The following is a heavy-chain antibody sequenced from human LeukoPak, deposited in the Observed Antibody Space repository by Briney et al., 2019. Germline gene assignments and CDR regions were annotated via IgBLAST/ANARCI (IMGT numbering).Heavy chain of an antibody. J-gene: IGHJ4*02. CDR1: GFTFSSYE. Sequence: GGSLRLSCAASGFTFSSYEMNWVRQAPGKGLEWVSSISSSSSYIYYADSVKGRFTISRDNAKNSLYLQMNSLRAEDTAVYYCAGSTTLFTLGAYWGQGTLVTVSS. CDR3: AGSTTLFTLGAY. D-gene: IGHD1-1*01. V-gene: IGHV3-21*01. CDR2: ISSSSSYI.